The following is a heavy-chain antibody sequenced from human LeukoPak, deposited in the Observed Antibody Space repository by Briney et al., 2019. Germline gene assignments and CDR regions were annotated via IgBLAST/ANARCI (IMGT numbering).Heavy chain of an antibody. Sequence: SETLSLTCTVSGGSISSYYWSWIRQPPGKGLEWIGYIYYSGSTNYNPSLKSRVTISVDTSKNQFSLKLSSVTAADTAVYYCAGVGGSGWYLRCFAPGGRGTLVTVSS. D-gene: IGHD6-19*01. CDR1: GGSISSYY. J-gene: IGHJ5*02. V-gene: IGHV4-59*01. CDR2: IYYSGST. CDR3: AGVGGSGWYLRCFAP.